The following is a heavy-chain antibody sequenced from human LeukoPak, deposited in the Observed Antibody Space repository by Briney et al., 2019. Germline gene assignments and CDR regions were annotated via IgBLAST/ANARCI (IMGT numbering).Heavy chain of an antibody. V-gene: IGHV1-8*01. J-gene: IGHJ5*02. CDR3: AREGLYCSGGSCYPSWFDP. CDR1: GYTFTSYD. CDR2: MNPNSGNT. Sequence: ASVKVSCKASGYTFTSYDINWVRQATGQGLEWMGWMNPNSGNTGYAQKFQGRVTMTRNTSISTAYMELSSLRSEDTAVYYCAREGLYCSGGSCYPSWFDPWAREPWSPSPQ. D-gene: IGHD2-15*01.